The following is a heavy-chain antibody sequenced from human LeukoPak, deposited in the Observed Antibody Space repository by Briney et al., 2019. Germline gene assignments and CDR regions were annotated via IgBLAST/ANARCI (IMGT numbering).Heavy chain of an antibody. CDR2: IIPIFGTA. V-gene: IGHV1-69*05. CDR1: GGTFSSYA. CDR3: ARSIAAAGPFDY. Sequence: SSVKVSCKASGGTFSSYAISWVRQAPGQGLEWMGRIIPIFGTANYAQKFQGRVTITTDESTSTAYMEPSSLRSEDTAVYYCARSIAAAGPFDYWGQGTLVTVSS. D-gene: IGHD6-13*01. J-gene: IGHJ4*02.